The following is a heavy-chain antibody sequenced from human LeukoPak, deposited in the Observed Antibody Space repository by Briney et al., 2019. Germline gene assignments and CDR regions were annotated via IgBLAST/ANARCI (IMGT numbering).Heavy chain of an antibody. Sequence: SETLSLTCAVYGGSFSGHYWSRVRQPPGKGLEWIGEMNHSGSTKYNPSLESRVTLSVDTSKNQFSLRLSSVTAADTAVYYCARGKYYCSGSTWSPPFDYWGQGTLVTVSS. V-gene: IGHV4-34*01. J-gene: IGHJ4*02. CDR3: ARGKYYCSGSTWSPPFDY. CDR1: GGSFSGHY. D-gene: IGHD2-15*01. CDR2: MNHSGST.